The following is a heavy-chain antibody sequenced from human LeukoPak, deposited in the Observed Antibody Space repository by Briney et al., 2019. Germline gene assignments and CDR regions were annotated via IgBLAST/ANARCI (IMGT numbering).Heavy chain of an antibody. Sequence: GGSLRLSCAASGFTFSSYAMSWVRQAPGKGLEWVSAISGSGGSTYYADSVKGRFTISRDNSKNTLYLQMNSLRAEDTAVYYCAKQHYGFWSGPKNYYYYYYMDVWGKGTTVTVSS. J-gene: IGHJ6*03. CDR1: GFTFSSYA. V-gene: IGHV3-23*01. D-gene: IGHD3-3*01. CDR3: AKQHYGFWSGPKNYYYYYYMDV. CDR2: ISGSGGST.